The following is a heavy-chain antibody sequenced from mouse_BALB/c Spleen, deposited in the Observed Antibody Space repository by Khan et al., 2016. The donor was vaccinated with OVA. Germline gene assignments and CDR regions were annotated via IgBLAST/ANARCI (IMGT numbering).Heavy chain of an antibody. CDR3: TRIYRSDFDY. D-gene: IGHD1-1*01. J-gene: IGHJ2*01. CDR1: GYSFTGYF. V-gene: IGHV1-20*02. CDR2: INPHIGET. Sequence: VQLQQPGPELVRPGASVKISCKASGYSFTGYFMNWVMQSHGKSLEWIGRINPHIGETFYNQKFKDKATLTVDESSNTAHMELRSLASEDSAVYYCTRIYRSDFDYWGRGTTLTVSS.